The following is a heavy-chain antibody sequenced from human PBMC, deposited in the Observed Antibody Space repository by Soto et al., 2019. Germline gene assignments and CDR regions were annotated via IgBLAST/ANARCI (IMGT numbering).Heavy chain of an antibody. CDR1: GGSVSSNTAA. Sequence: SQTLSVTGAISGGSVSSNTAAWNCTRSSPSRGLEWLGRTYYRSNWRHDYAVSVKSRITVNPDTSKNHFSLQMNSLRAEDTALYYCASENWYVFDHWGQGTTVTVSS. CDR3: ASENWYVFDH. V-gene: IGHV6-1*01. J-gene: IGHJ4*02. CDR2: TYYRSNWRH. D-gene: IGHD1-1*01.